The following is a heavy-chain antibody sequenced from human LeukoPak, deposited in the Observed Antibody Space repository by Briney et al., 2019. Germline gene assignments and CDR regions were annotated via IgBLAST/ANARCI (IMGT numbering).Heavy chain of an antibody. CDR3: ATFPEYSSGWYRY. V-gene: IGHV1-24*01. CDR1: GYTLTELS. D-gene: IGHD6-19*01. Sequence: EASVKVSCTVSGYTLTELSMHWVRQAPGKGLEWMGGFDPEDGETIYAQKFQGRVTMTEDTSTDTAYMELSSLRSEDTAVYYCATFPEYSSGWYRYWGQGTLVTVSS. J-gene: IGHJ4*02. CDR2: FDPEDGET.